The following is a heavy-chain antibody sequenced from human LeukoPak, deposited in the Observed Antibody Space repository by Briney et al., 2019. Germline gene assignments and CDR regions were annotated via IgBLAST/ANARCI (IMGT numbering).Heavy chain of an antibody. D-gene: IGHD3-3*01. CDR1: GDSIHSYY. J-gene: IGHJ5*02. V-gene: IGHV4-59*08. CDR3: ARGIFGVRGGLKNWFDP. Sequence: SETLSLTCTVSGDSIHSYYWSWVRQPPGKRLEWIGYIYSSGSTNHNPSLKSRVTISVDTSKNQFSLKLSSVTAADTAVYYCARGIFGVRGGLKNWFDPWGQGTLVTVSS. CDR2: IYSSGST.